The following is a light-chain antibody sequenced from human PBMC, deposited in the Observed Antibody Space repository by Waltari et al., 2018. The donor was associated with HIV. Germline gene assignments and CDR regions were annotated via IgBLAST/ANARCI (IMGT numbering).Light chain of an antibody. J-gene: IGLJ3*02. V-gene: IGLV2-8*01. Sequence: QSALTQPPSASGSPGQSVTISCTGISSDVGDYNYVSWYQQHPGKAPQLMIYEVNKRPSGVPDRFSGSKSGNTASLTVSGLQSEDEAEYYCSSYVGSNRVFGGGTKLTVL. CDR1: SSDVGDYNY. CDR3: SSYVGSNRV. CDR2: EVN.